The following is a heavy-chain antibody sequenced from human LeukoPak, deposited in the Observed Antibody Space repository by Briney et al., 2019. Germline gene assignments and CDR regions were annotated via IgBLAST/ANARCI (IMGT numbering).Heavy chain of an antibody. D-gene: IGHD3-10*01. CDR1: GFTFSSYA. Sequence: PGGSLRLSCAASGFTFSSYAMSWVRQAPGKGLEWVSAISGSGGSTYYADSVKGRFTISRDNSKNTLYLQMNSLRAEDTAVYYCAKDRRYGWFGESSLDYWGQGTLVTVSS. CDR3: AKDRRYGWFGESSLDY. V-gene: IGHV3-23*01. J-gene: IGHJ4*02. CDR2: ISGSGGST.